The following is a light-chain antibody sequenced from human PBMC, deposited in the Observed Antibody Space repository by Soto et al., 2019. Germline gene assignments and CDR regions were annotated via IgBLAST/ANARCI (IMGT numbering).Light chain of an antibody. Sequence: DIQMTQSPSTLSASVGDRVTITCRASQSISSWLAWYQQKPGKAPKLLIYDASSLESGVPSRFSRSGSGTEFTLTISSLQPDDFATYYCQQNNSHSQTFGQGTKVEIK. CDR3: QQNNSHSQT. V-gene: IGKV1-5*01. CDR2: DAS. J-gene: IGKJ1*01. CDR1: QSISSW.